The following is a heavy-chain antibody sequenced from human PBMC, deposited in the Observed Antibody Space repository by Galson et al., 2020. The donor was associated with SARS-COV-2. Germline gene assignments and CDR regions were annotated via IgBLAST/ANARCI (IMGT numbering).Heavy chain of an antibody. CDR2: MSSNGGTS. CDR3: LSYSSSRHNY. Sequence: GGSLRLSCSASGFIFSDYAMYWVRQAPGKGLEYVSAMSSNGGTSFYTDSVNGRFTMSRDNSKNMFYLQMTGLRLEDTAFYYCLSYSSSRHNYWGQGTLVTVSS. V-gene: IGHV3-64*03. CDR1: GFIFSDYA. D-gene: IGHD3-22*01. J-gene: IGHJ4*02.